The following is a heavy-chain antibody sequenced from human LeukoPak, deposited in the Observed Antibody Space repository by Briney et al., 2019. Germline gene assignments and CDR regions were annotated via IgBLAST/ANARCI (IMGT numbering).Heavy chain of an antibody. D-gene: IGHD4-17*01. V-gene: IGHV3-53*01. J-gene: IGHJ5*02. Sequence: GGSLRLSCAASGLTGSHNYVSWVRQAPGKGLEWVSAIHTSGDTCYADSVKGRFTISRDTSKNTLYLQINSLRVGDTAVYYCIAFGDSNHWGQGTLVTVSS. CDR3: IAFGDSNH. CDR1: GLTGSHNY. CDR2: IHTSGDT.